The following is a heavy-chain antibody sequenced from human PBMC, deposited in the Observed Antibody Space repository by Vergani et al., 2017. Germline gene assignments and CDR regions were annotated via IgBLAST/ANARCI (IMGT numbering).Heavy chain of an antibody. Sequence: QVQLVESGGGVVQPGRSLRLSCAASGFTFSSYGMHWVRQAPGKGLEWVAVIWYDGSNKYYADSVKGRFTISRDNSKNTLYLQMNSLRAEDTAVYYCARGDRYYDFWMDVWGQGTTVTVSS. J-gene: IGHJ6*02. D-gene: IGHD3-3*01. CDR2: IWYDGSNK. CDR1: GFTFSSYG. V-gene: IGHV3-33*01. CDR3: ARGDRYYDFWMDV.